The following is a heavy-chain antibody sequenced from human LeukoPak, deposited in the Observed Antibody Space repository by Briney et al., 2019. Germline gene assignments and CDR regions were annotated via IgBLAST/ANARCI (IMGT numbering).Heavy chain of an antibody. J-gene: IGHJ3*02. CDR1: GGSISGYY. CDR2: IYYSGST. D-gene: IGHD3-22*01. V-gene: IGHV4-59*01. Sequence: SETLSLTCTASGGSISGYYWSWIRQPPGKGLEWIGYIYYSGSTKYNPSLKSRVTMSVDTSRNQFSLKLSSVTAADKAVYYCARGGLENGYHSNDGFDIWGQGTMVTVSS. CDR3: ARGGLENGYHSNDGFDI.